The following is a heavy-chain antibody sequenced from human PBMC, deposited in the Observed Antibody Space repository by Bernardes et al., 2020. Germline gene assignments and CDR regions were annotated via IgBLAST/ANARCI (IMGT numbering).Heavy chain of an antibody. D-gene: IGHD3-10*01. CDR3: AKDDWFGELLYILGAFDI. Sequence: GGSLRLSCAASGFTFSSYAMSWVRQAPGKGLEWVSAISGSGGSTYYADSVKGRFTISRDNSKNTLYLQMNSLRAEDTAVYYCAKDDWFGELLYILGAFDIWGQGTMVTVSS. CDR2: ISGSGGST. J-gene: IGHJ3*02. V-gene: IGHV3-23*01. CDR1: GFTFSSYA.